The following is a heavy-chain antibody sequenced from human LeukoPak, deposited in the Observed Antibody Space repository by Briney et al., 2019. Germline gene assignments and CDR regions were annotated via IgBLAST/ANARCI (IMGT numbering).Heavy chain of an antibody. CDR2: ISGSSGRAGNT. J-gene: IGHJ5*02. Sequence: GGSLRLSCAASGFDFRSYAMSWVRQAPGKGLEWVSGISGSSGRAGNTYYTDSVKGRFTISRDNSKKTLFLQVSSRTVEDTAVYYCGMTPRKDGYNQEIAWGQGTLVTVSS. CDR3: GMTPRKDGYNQEIA. CDR1: GFDFRSYA. D-gene: IGHD5-24*01. V-gene: IGHV3-23*01.